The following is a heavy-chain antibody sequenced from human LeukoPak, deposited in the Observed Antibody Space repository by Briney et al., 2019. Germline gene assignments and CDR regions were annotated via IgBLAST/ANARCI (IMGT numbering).Heavy chain of an antibody. CDR1: GGSISSGGSY. V-gene: IGHV4-30-2*01. CDR3: ARHGRLAGENPYLFDY. CDR2: IYHSGST. D-gene: IGHD2-15*01. J-gene: IGHJ4*02. Sequence: SETLSLTCTVSGGSISSGGSYWSWIRQPPGKGLEWIGYIYHSGSTYYNPSLKSRLTISLDTSKNQFSLKLSSVTAADTAVYYCARHGRLAGENPYLFDYWGQGTLVTVSS.